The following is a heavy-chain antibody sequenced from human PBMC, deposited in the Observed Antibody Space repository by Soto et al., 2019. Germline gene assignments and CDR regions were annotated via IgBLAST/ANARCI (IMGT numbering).Heavy chain of an antibody. D-gene: IGHD6-6*01. CDR3: ARSNIAPRLFMYTFAS. Sequence: QKQLQESGPGLVKPSETLSLTCTVSGDSITSSSYYWGWIRQPPGKGLECIGNIYYDGNTYYNPSLKRRVTISLDTPKDQFSLRVNSVTVAVTAVYYCARSNIAPRLFMYTFASWGQGTLVTVSS. J-gene: IGHJ4*02. V-gene: IGHV4-39*01. CDR2: IYYDGNT. CDR1: GDSITSSSYY.